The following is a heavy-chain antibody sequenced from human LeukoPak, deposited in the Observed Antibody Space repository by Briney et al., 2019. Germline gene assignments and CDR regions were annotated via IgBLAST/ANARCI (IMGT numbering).Heavy chain of an antibody. CDR1: GFTFSTYS. V-gene: IGHV3-21*01. D-gene: IGHD2-8*02. J-gene: IGHJ4*02. Sequence: GGSLRLSCAASGFTFSTYSMTWVRQAPGKGLEWVSSISSSSTYIYYADSVKGRFTISRDNAKNSLFLQMNDLRAEDTAVYYCARDRRYFDTGGLGGPDYWGQGTLITVSS. CDR3: ARDRRYFDTGGLGGPDY. CDR2: ISSSSTYI.